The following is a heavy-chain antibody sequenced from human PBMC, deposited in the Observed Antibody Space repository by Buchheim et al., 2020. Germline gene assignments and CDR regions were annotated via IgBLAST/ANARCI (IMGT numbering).Heavy chain of an antibody. V-gene: IGHV3-15*07. Sequence: EVQLVESGGGLFKPGGSLRVSCAASGFPFSNAWMNWVRQAPGKGLEWVGRIKRVSDGETREYAAPVRGRFTISRDDSKNTLSQQMNSLKTEDTAVYYCTTSVTVTGTTEYWGQGTL. CDR3: TTSVTVTGTTEY. CDR1: GFPFSNAW. D-gene: IGHD1-1*01. J-gene: IGHJ4*02. CDR2: IKRVSDGETR.